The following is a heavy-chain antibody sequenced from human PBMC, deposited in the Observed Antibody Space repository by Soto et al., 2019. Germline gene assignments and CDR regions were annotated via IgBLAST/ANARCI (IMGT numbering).Heavy chain of an antibody. J-gene: IGHJ6*03. CDR2: MKYGEYT. D-gene: IGHD3-10*01. CDR1: GDSISSSNYY. V-gene: IGHV4-39*01. Sequence: SETLSLTCTVSGDSISSSNYYWVWIRQPPGKGLEWFGSMKYGEYTYYNPSLTSRISISLDTSKNQFSLKLNSVTAADTAVYYCARVLGLGTMVRAKYHYYYYLDVWGKGTTVTVSS. CDR3: ARVLGLGTMVRAKYHYYYYLDV.